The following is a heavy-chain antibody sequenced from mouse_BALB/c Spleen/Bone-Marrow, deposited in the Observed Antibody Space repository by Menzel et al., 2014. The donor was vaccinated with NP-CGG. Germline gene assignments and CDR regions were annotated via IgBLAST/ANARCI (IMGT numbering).Heavy chain of an antibody. J-gene: IGHJ3*01. CDR2: ISGGGSYT. Sequence: EVQLVESGGGLVKSGGSLKLSCAASGFTFNSYGMSLVRQTPEKRLEWVATISGGGSYTFYPDSVKGRFTISRDNAKNNLFLQLSRLRSEDTALYFCARHAYYDQAEVSFVYWGQGTLVTVSA. V-gene: IGHV5-9-2*01. CDR1: GFTFNSYG. D-gene: IGHD2-4*01. CDR3: ARHAYYDQAEVSFVY.